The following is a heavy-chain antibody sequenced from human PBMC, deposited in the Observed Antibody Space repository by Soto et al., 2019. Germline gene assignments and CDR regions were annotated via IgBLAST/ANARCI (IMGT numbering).Heavy chain of an antibody. Sequence: GGSLRLSCSASGFTFSIYAMHWVRQAPGKGLEFVSSISTNGGDTTYYADSVKGRFTVSRDDSKNTLYLQMNTLRPEDTAIYYCARVIVRTSYSDRSGYYFKYWGQGTLVTVSS. D-gene: IGHD3-22*01. J-gene: IGHJ4*02. CDR1: GFTFSIYA. V-gene: IGHV3-64*04. CDR3: ARVIVRTSYSDRSGYYFKY. CDR2: ISTNGGDTT.